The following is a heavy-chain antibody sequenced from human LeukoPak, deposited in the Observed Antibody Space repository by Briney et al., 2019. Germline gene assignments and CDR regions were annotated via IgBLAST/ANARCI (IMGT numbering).Heavy chain of an antibody. CDR1: GGSFSGYY. CDR3: AREFSILTGYYPVGNWFDP. D-gene: IGHD3-9*01. J-gene: IGHJ5*02. CDR2: INHSGST. V-gene: IGHV4-34*01. Sequence: PSETLSHTCAVYGGSFSGYYWSWIRQPPGKGLEWIGEINHSGSTNYNPSLKSRVTISVDTSKNQFSLKLSSVTAADTAVHYCAREFSILTGYYPVGNWFDPWGQGTLVTVSS.